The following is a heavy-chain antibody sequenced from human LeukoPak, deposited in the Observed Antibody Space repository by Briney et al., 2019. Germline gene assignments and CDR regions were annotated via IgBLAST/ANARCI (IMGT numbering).Heavy chain of an antibody. J-gene: IGHJ4*02. V-gene: IGHV1-8*01. Sequence: ASVKVSCKASGYTFTSYDINWVRQATGQGLEWMGWMNPNSGNTGYAQKFQGRVTMTRNTSISTAYMELSSLRSEDTAVYYCARETVDTAMVFFYWGQGTLVTVSS. CDR2: MNPNSGNT. CDR3: ARETVDTAMVFFY. CDR1: GYTFTSYD. D-gene: IGHD5-18*01.